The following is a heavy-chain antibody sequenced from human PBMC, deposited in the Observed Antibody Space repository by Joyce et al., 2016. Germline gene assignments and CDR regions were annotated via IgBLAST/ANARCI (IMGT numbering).Heavy chain of an antibody. J-gene: IGHJ4*02. CDR2: IWSDGSK. CDR3: ATDGHPFYLSN. Sequence: QVQLVESGGGVVQPGRSLRLSCAASGFTFNYYGMHWARQAPGKGLEWVAVIWSDGSKHYGDSVKGRFTISRDNSNNMVFLQMTSLRAEDTAVYYCATDGHPFYLSNWGQGTLVTVSS. D-gene: IGHD2/OR15-2a*01. V-gene: IGHV3-33*08. CDR1: GFTFNYYG.